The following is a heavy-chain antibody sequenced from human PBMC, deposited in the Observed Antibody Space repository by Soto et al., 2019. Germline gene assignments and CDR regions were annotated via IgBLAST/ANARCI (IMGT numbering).Heavy chain of an antibody. CDR1: GFTFSSYA. V-gene: IGHV3-30-3*01. J-gene: IGHJ4*02. CDR2: ISYDGSNK. Sequence: GGSLRLSCAASGFTFSSYAMHWVRQAPGKGLEWVAVISYDGSNKYYADSVKGRFTISRDNSKNTLYLQMNSLRAEDTAVYYCVRETQVITMVRGTLDYWGQGTLVTVSS. CDR3: VRETQVITMVRGTLDY. D-gene: IGHD3-10*01.